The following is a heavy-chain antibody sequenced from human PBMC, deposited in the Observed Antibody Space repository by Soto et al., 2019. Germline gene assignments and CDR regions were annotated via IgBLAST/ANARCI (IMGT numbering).Heavy chain of an antibody. CDR1: GGTFSSYA. D-gene: IGHD6-19*01. CDR3: ARVSGSGWYGGNDY. CDR2: IIPIFGTA. V-gene: IGHV1-69*01. Sequence: QVQLVQSGAEVKKPGSSVKVSCKASGGTFSSYAISWVRQAPGQGLEWMGGIIPIFGTANYAQEFQGRVTITADESTSTAYMELSSLRSEDTAVYYCARVSGSGWYGGNDYWGQGTLVTVSS. J-gene: IGHJ4*02.